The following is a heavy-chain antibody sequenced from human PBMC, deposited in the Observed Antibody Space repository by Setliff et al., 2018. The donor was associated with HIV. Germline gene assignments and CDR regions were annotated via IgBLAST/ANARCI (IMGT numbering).Heavy chain of an antibody. CDR1: GGSISGYY. Sequence: SETLSLTCTVSGGSISGYYWSWVRQPPEKRLELIGSIHYSGSSDYNPSLKSRITISVDMSRNQFSLVLSSVTAADTAVYYCARFQAWQLGRRGGYYYYMDVWGKGTAVTVSS. D-gene: IGHD1-1*01. J-gene: IGHJ6*03. CDR2: IHYSGSS. CDR3: ARFQAWQLGRRGGYYYYMDV. V-gene: IGHV4-59*01.